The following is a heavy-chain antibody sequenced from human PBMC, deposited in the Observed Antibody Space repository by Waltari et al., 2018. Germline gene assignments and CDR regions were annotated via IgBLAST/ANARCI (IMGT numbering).Heavy chain of an antibody. CDR3: AREAVEGFYYYYGMDV. V-gene: IGHV3-53*01. D-gene: IGHD3-3*01. CDR2: IYSGGRT. CDR1: GFTVSSNY. Sequence: EVQLVESGGGLIQPGGSLRLSCAASGFTVSSNYMSWVRQAPGKGLEWVSVIYSGGRTYYADSGKGRFTISRDKSKNTLYLQMNSRRAEDTAVYYCAREAVEGFYYYYGMDVWGQGTTVTVSS. J-gene: IGHJ6*02.